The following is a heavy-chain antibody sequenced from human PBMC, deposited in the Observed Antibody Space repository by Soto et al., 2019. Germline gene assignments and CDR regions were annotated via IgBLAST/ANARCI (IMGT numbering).Heavy chain of an antibody. D-gene: IGHD3-3*01. J-gene: IGHJ5*02. CDR3: ARDSSDYDFWSGYYQNWFDP. Sequence: PGGSLRLSCAASGFTFSSYWMHWVRQAPGKGLVWVSRINSDGSSTSYADSVKGRFTISRDNAKNTLYLQMNSLRAEDTAVDYCARDSSDYDFWSGYYQNWFDPWGQGTLVTVSS. V-gene: IGHV3-74*01. CDR1: GFTFSSYW. CDR2: INSDGSST.